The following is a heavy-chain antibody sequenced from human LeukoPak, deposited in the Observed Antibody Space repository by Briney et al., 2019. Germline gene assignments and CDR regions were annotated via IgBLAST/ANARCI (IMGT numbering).Heavy chain of an antibody. Sequence: GGSLRLSCAASGFTFSSYAMHWVRQAPGKGLEWVAVISYDGSNKYYADSVKGRFTISRDNSKNTLYLQMNSLRAEDTAVYYCARDPIAVAVKRYYFDYWGQGTLVTVSS. CDR1: GFTFSSYA. CDR2: ISYDGSNK. J-gene: IGHJ4*02. CDR3: ARDPIAVAVKRYYFDY. V-gene: IGHV3-30-3*01. D-gene: IGHD6-19*01.